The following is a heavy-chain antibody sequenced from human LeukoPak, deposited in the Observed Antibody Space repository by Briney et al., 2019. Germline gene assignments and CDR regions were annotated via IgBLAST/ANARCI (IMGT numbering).Heavy chain of an antibody. Sequence: SGRSLRLSCAASGFTFSSYAMSWVRQAPGKGLEWVSAISGSGGSTYYADSVKGRFTISRDNSKNTLYLQMNSLRAEDTAVYYCAKDPRNKWLQSPRGGFDYWGQGTLVTVSS. CDR2: ISGSGGST. V-gene: IGHV3-23*01. CDR1: GFTFSSYA. D-gene: IGHD5-24*01. J-gene: IGHJ4*02. CDR3: AKDPRNKWLQSPRGGFDY.